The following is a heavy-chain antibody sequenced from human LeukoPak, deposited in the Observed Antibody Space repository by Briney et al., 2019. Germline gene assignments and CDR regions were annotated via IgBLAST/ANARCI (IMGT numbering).Heavy chain of an antibody. CDR2: INTNTGNP. V-gene: IGHV7-4-1*02. Sequence: ASVKVSCKASGYTFTSNAMNWVRQPPGKGLEWRGWINTNTGNPTYAQGFTGRFVFSLDTSVSTAYLQISSLKAEDTAVYYCARDREEGYCSGGSCYEMYYFDYWGQGALVTVSS. J-gene: IGHJ4*02. D-gene: IGHD2-15*01. CDR1: GYTFTSNA. CDR3: ARDREEGYCSGGSCYEMYYFDY.